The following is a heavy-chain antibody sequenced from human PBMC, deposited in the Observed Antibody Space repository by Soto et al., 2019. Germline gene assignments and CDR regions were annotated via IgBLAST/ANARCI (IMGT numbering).Heavy chain of an antibody. CDR2: ISPGGDII. J-gene: IGHJ4*02. V-gene: IGHV3-11*01. CDR3: TRDHRMTDF. Sequence: PGGSLRLSGAASGFSLRDYDMTWIRQAPGKGLELLSYISPGGDIIKYADPVKGRFIISRDNAKNSLYLHMNSLRAEDTAVYYCTRDHRMTDFLGQGTLVTVSS. CDR1: GFSLRDYD.